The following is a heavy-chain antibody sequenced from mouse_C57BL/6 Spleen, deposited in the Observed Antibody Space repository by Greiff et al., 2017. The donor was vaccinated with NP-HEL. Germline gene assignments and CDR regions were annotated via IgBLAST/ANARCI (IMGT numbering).Heavy chain of an antibody. Sequence: EVKLQESGPGLVKPSQSLSLTCSVTGYSITSGYYWNWIRQFPGNKLEWMGYISYDGSNNYNPSLKNRISITRDTSKNQFFLKLNSVTTEDTATYYCARAGSSYKGYFDVWGTGTTVTVSS. CDR2: ISYDGSN. CDR3: ARAGSSYKGYFDV. D-gene: IGHD1-1*01. V-gene: IGHV3-6*01. CDR1: GYSITSGYY. J-gene: IGHJ1*03.